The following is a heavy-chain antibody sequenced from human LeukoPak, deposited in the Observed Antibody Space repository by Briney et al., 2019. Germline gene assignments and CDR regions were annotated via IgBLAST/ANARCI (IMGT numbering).Heavy chain of an antibody. D-gene: IGHD6-19*01. CDR1: GGSIRSSGYY. J-gene: IGHJ5*02. Sequence: SETLSLTCTVSGGSIRSSGYYWGWIRQPPGKGLEWIGSIYYSGSTYYNPSLKSRVTISVDTSKNQFSLKLSSVTAADTAVYYCARSRPGYSSGWLYNWFDPWGQGTLVTVSS. CDR2: IYYSGST. V-gene: IGHV4-39*07. CDR3: ARSRPGYSSGWLYNWFDP.